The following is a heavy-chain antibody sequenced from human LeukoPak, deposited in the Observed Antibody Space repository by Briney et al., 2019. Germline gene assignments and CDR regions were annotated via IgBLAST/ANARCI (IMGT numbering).Heavy chain of an antibody. Sequence: ASVKVSCKASGYTFTSYDINWVRQATGQGLEWMGWMNPNSGNTGYAQKFQGRVTITRNTSISTAYMELSSLRSEDTAVYYCAREAGAARYYYYMDVWGKGTTVTVSS. V-gene: IGHV1-8*03. CDR3: AREAGAARYYYYMDV. J-gene: IGHJ6*03. CDR1: GYTFTSYD. CDR2: MNPNSGNT. D-gene: IGHD6-6*01.